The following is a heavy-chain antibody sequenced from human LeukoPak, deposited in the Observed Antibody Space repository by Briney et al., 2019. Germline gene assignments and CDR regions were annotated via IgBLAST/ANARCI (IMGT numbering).Heavy chain of an antibody. V-gene: IGHV3-30*18. J-gene: IGHJ4*02. D-gene: IGHD6-13*01. Sequence: GGSLRLSCVASGFTFSSYGMHWVPQAPGKGLEWVAVISYDGSNKYYADSVKGRFTISRDNSKNTLYLQMNSLRAEDTAVYYCAKDRTAAAGAGHYWGQGTLVTVSS. CDR3: AKDRTAAAGAGHY. CDR1: GFTFSSYG. CDR2: ISYDGSNK.